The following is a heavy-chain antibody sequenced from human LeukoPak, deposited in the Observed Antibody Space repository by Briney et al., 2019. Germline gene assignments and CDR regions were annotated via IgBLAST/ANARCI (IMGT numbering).Heavy chain of an antibody. D-gene: IGHD1-14*01. V-gene: IGHV4-59*08. J-gene: IGHJ4*02. CDR1: GGSISSYY. CDR2: IYYSGST. CDR3: ARRNSAKEYYFDY. Sequence: SETLSLTCTVSGGSISSYYWSWIRQPPGKGLEWIGYIYYSGSTNYNPSLKSRVTISVDTSKNQFSLKLSSVTAADTAAYYCARRNSAKEYYFDYWGQGTLVTVSS.